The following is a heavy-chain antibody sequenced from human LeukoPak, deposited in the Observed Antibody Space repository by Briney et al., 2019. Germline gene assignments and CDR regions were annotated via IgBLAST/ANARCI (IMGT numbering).Heavy chain of an antibody. Sequence: SETLSLTCAVSGGSINSGGYSWSWIRQPPGKGLEWIGYIYQGGSTYYSPSLKSRVTISMDRSKNQFSLKLSSVTAADTAVYYCARVIGVRDGYKPYGFSFDYWGQGTLVTLSS. CDR3: ARVIGVRDGYKPYGFSFDY. CDR1: GGSINSGGYS. CDR2: IYQGGST. V-gene: IGHV4-30-2*01. D-gene: IGHD5-24*01. J-gene: IGHJ4*02.